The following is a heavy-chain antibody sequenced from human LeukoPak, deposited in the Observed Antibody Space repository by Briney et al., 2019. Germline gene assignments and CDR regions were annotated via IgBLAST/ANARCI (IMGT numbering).Heavy chain of an antibody. CDR3: ARGRAGLGRYQLLYSWFDP. J-gene: IGHJ5*02. CDR2: INHSGST. V-gene: IGHV4-34*01. Sequence: SETLSLTCAVYGGSFSGYYWSWICQPPGKGLEWIGEINHSGSTNYNPSLKSRVTISVDTSKNQFSLKPSSVTAADTAVYYCARGRAGLGRYQLLYSWFDPWGQGTLVTVSS. CDR1: GGSFSGYY. D-gene: IGHD2-2*02.